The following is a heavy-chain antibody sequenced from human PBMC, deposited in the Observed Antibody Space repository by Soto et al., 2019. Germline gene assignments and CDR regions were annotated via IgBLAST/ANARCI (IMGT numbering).Heavy chain of an antibody. CDR2: IYRSGST. CDR1: GGSISRGDFS. Sequence: QLQLQESGSGLVKPSQTLSLTCVVSGGSISRGDFSWTWIRQPPGKGLEWVGYIYRSGSTYYNPSLKSPVSISLHKSKNQFSLNLTSVTAADTAVYYCARGNTNYFFDLWGQGHLVTVSS. D-gene: IGHD3-10*01. V-gene: IGHV4-30-2*01. J-gene: IGHJ4*02. CDR3: ARGNTNYFFDL.